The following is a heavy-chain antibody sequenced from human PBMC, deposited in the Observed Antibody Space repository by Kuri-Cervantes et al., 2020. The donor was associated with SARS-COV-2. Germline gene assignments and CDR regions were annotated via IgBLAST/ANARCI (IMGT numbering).Heavy chain of an antibody. J-gene: IGHJ4*02. V-gene: IGHV3-30*18. CDR2: ISYDGNNK. Sequence: GGSLRLSCAASGFKFSRTDMHWARQAPGKGLEWVAFISYDGNNKKCIASGKGRFTISRDNSQNKLYLQMRSLRPEDTAMYYCAKDGAGAHDFWGQGTLVTVSS. CDR3: AKDGAGAHDF. D-gene: IGHD4/OR15-4a*01. CDR1: GFKFSRTD.